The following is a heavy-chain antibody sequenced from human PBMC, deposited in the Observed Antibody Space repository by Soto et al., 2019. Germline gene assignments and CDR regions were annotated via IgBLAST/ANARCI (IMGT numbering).Heavy chain of an antibody. CDR2: INSDGSST. Sequence: EVQLVESGGGLVQPGGSLRLSCAASGFTFSSYWMHWVRQAPGKGLVWVSRINSDGSSTSYADSVKGRFTISRDNAKNTLYLPMNSLRAEDTAVYYCARGAPYYDFWSGYYTGGNFDYWGQGTLVTVSS. CDR3: ARGAPYYDFWSGYYTGGNFDY. V-gene: IGHV3-74*01. J-gene: IGHJ4*02. CDR1: GFTFSSYW. D-gene: IGHD3-3*01.